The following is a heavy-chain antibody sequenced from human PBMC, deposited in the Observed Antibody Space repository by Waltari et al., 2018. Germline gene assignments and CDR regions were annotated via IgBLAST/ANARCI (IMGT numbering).Heavy chain of an antibody. CDR2: INPHSGGT. CDR1: GYPFTGYS. D-gene: IGHD2-2*01. V-gene: IGHV1-2*02. Sequence: QVQLVQSGAEVKKPGSSVKVSCKASGYPFTGYSIHWVRQPPGQGLEWMGWINPHSGGTNYAQKFQGRVTMTRDTSISTAYMELSRLRSDDTAVYYCASSYCSSTSCPAPIDYWGQGTLVTVSS. J-gene: IGHJ4*02. CDR3: ASSYCSSTSCPAPIDY.